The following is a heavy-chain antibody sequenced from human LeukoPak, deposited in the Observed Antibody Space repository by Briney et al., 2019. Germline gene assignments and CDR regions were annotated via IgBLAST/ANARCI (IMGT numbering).Heavy chain of an antibody. D-gene: IGHD2-15*01. CDR3: AKGQKGVVIGGTTGRMGAFDI. CDR2: ISWNSGSI. V-gene: IGHV3-9*03. CDR1: GFTFDDYA. J-gene: IGHJ3*02. Sequence: GGSLRLSCTASGFTFDDYAMHWVRQAPGKGLEWVSGISWNSGSIGYTDSVKGRFTISRDNAKNSLYLQMNSLRAEDMALYYCAKGQKGVVIGGTTGRMGAFDIWGQGTMVTVSS.